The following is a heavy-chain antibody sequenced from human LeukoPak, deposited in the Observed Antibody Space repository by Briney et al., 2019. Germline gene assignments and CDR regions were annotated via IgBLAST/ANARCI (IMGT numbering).Heavy chain of an antibody. J-gene: IGHJ4*02. CDR2: MYAGDSDT. CDR3: ARLISQYSPLIDY. D-gene: IGHD2-21*01. Sequence: GESLKISCKGSGYSFTSNWIGWVRQMPEKGLEWMGTMYAGDSDTRYSPSFQGQVTISADKSISTAYLQWSSLKASDTAMYYCARLISQYSPLIDYWGQGTLVTVSS. CDR1: GYSFTSNW. V-gene: IGHV5-51*01.